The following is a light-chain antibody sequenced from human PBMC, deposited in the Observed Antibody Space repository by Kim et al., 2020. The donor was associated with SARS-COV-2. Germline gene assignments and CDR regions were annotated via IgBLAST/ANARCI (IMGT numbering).Light chain of an antibody. CDR1: SGSIASNY. Sequence: KTVTISCHRRSGSIASNYVQWYQQRPGSAPTTVIYEDNQRPPGVPDRFSGSIDSSSNSASLTISGLKTEDEADYYCQSYDSSNQGVFGGGTKLTVL. J-gene: IGLJ3*02. CDR2: EDN. V-gene: IGLV6-57*03. CDR3: QSYDSSNQGV.